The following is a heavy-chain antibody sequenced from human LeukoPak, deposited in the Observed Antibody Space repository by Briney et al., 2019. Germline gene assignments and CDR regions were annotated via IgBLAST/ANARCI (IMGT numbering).Heavy chain of an antibody. J-gene: IGHJ4*02. CDR1: GYTFTSYG. CDR3: AKGRTFGELLI. Sequence: SVKVSCKASGYTFTSYGISWVRQAPGQGLEWMGGIIPIFGTANYAQKFQGRVTITADKSTSTAYMELSSLRSEDTAVYYCAKGRTFGELLIWGQGTLVTVSS. V-gene: IGHV1-69*06. D-gene: IGHD3-10*01. CDR2: IIPIFGTA.